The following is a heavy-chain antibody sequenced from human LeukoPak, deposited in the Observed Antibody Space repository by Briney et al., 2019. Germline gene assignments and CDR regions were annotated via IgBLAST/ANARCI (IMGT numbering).Heavy chain of an antibody. CDR3: AKDKQWAFDY. D-gene: IGHD1-26*01. V-gene: IGHV3-23*01. J-gene: IGHJ4*02. CDR1: GFTFAIYG. CDR2: ISVNGRTP. Sequence: GGSLRLSCSASGFTFAIYGMNWICQAPGKGLEWVSAISVNGRTPYYGDSVKGRFTISRDNSENTLFLQMNSLRAEDTAVYYCAKDKQWAFDYWGQGTLVTVSS.